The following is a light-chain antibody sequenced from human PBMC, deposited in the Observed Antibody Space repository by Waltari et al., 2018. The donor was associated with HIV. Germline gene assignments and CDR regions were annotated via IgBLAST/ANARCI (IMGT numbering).Light chain of an antibody. CDR1: QSVSTN. Sequence: EIVMTQSPATLSVSPGERATLSCRASQSVSTNLAWYQQKPGQAPGLLIYSASTRATGISSRFSGSGSGTVFTLTISSLQSEDFAVYYCQQYGSSPCTFGPGTKVDVK. CDR2: SAS. J-gene: IGKJ3*01. V-gene: IGKV3-15*01. CDR3: QQYGSSPCT.